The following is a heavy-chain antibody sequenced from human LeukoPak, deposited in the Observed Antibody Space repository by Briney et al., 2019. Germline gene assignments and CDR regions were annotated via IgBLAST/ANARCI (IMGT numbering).Heavy chain of an antibody. Sequence: PSETLSLTCAVYGGSFSGYFWTWIRQPPGKDLEWIGETNHSGSTNYNPILKSRVTISLDASKNQSSLKLTSVTAADTAVYYCARMPEIAAGAFDIWGQGTMVTVSS. D-gene: IGHD6-13*01. V-gene: IGHV4-34*01. CDR1: GGSFSGYF. CDR3: ARMPEIAAGAFDI. J-gene: IGHJ3*02. CDR2: TNHSGST.